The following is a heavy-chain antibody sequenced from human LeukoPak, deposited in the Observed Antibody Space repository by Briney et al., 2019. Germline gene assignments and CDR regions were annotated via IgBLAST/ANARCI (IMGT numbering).Heavy chain of an antibody. J-gene: IGHJ6*03. CDR3: ARASMATINYYYFYMDA. CDR2: ISFDGKKE. Sequence: GRSLRLSCEASGFRLIKYAMHWVRQAPGRGLEWVAVISFDGKKEFYADSVKGRFTISRDNSKNALFLQMNSLQTDDTATYYCARASMATINYYYFYMDAWGKGTTVTVSS. CDR1: GFRLIKYA. D-gene: IGHD5-24*01. V-gene: IGHV3-30*04.